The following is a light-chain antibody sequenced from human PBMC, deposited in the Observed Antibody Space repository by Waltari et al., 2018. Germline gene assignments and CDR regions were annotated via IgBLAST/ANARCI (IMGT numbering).Light chain of an antibody. J-gene: IGKJ4*01. CDR2: AAS. Sequence: DIQMTQSPSSLSASVGDSITITCRASQSISVFLNWYQQKPGKAPKLLIYAASTLHIGVPSRFSGSGSGTDFTLTINNLQPEDFATYSCQQSYSTPLTFGGGTRVEIK. CDR1: QSISVF. V-gene: IGKV1-39*01. CDR3: QQSYSTPLT.